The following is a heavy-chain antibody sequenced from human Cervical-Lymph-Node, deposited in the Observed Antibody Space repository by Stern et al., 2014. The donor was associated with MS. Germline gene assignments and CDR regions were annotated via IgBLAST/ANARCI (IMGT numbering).Heavy chain of an antibody. CDR1: GFIFNNSA. V-gene: IGHV3-30-3*01. J-gene: IGHJ4*02. D-gene: IGHD2-21*01. CDR2: ISYHGNAK. Sequence: VQLVESGGGVVQPGSSLRLSCVVSGFIFNNSALSWVRQAPGKGLEWVAGISYHGNAKYYTASVKGRFTIARDNSKNTLYLQMNSLRAEDTAVYYCFAFGDFWGRGTPVTVSS. CDR3: FAFGDF.